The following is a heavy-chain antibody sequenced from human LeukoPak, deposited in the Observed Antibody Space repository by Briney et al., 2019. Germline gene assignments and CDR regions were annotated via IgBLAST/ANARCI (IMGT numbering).Heavy chain of an antibody. CDR3: AKDPLRDIWFGES. CDR1: GFTFSSFG. V-gene: IGHV3-30*02. J-gene: IGHJ4*02. D-gene: IGHD3-10*01. CDR2: IRFDGSEE. Sequence: GGSLRLSCVGSGFTFSSFGMHWVRQAPGKGLEWVTFIRFDGSEEFYADSVKGRFTISRDNAKNTVYLQMNSLRVEDTAVYYCAKDPLRDIWFGESRGQGTLVTVSS.